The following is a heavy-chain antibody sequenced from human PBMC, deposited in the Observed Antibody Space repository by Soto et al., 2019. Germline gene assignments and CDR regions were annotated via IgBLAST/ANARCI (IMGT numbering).Heavy chain of an antibody. CDR2: IIPIFGTA. CDR1: GGTFSSYA. V-gene: IGHV1-69*13. D-gene: IGHD3-9*01. Sequence: SVKVSCKASGGTFSSYAISWVRQAPGQGLEWMGGIIPIFGTANYAQKFQGRVTITADESTSTAYMELSSLRSEDTAVYYCARGGRKGRYFDWSPPGLYGMYVWGQ. CDR3: ARGGRKGRYFDWSPPGLYGMYV. J-gene: IGHJ6*02.